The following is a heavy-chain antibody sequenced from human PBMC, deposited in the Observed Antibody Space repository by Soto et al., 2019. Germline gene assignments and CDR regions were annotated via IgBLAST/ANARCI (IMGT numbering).Heavy chain of an antibody. J-gene: IGHJ6*03. V-gene: IGHV3-64*01. CDR3: ARDLLSKNIVATTFYYYMDV. Sequence: GGSLRLSCAASGFTFSSYAMHWVRQAPGKGLEYVSAISSNGGSTYYANSVKGRFTISRDNSKNTLYLQMGSLRAEDMAVYYCARDLLSKNIVATTFYYYMDVWGKGTTVTVSS. CDR1: GFTFSSYA. D-gene: IGHD5-12*01. CDR2: ISSNGGST.